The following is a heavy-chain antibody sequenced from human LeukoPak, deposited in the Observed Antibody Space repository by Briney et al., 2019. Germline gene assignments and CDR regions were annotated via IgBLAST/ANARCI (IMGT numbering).Heavy chain of an antibody. D-gene: IGHD2-15*01. Sequence: GGSLRLSCAASGFIFRSHGMNWVSQAPGKGLEWVSGISPSGEITYYAESVKGRFTISRDNSQNTVYLPMDSLRVQDPADYYCAEAIAFIRFDNWGQGTMVTVSS. V-gene: IGHV3-23*01. CDR2: ISPSGEIT. CDR3: AEAIAFIRFDN. J-gene: IGHJ4*02. CDR1: GFIFRSHG.